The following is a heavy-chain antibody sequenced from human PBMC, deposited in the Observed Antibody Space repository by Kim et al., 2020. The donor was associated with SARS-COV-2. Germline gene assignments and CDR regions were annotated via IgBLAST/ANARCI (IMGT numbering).Heavy chain of an antibody. J-gene: IGHJ3*01. CDR3: ARGILGAS. CDR2: GSEK. V-gene: IGHV3-7*01. Sequence: GSEKYYVDSGKGRLTISRDNAKNLMYLQMNSLTTEDTAVYYCARGILGASWGQGTMVTVCS. D-gene: IGHD1-26*01.